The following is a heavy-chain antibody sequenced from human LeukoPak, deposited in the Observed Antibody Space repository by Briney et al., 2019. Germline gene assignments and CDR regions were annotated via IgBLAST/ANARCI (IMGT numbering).Heavy chain of an antibody. Sequence: ASVKVSCKVSGYTLTELSMHWVRQAPGKGLEWMGGFDPEDGETIYAQKLQGRVTMTEDTSTDTAYMELSSLRSKDTAVYYCATEVCSGGSCYHTFDYWGQGTLVTVSS. CDR3: ATEVCSGGSCYHTFDY. J-gene: IGHJ4*02. D-gene: IGHD2-15*01. CDR2: FDPEDGET. CDR1: GYTLTELS. V-gene: IGHV1-24*01.